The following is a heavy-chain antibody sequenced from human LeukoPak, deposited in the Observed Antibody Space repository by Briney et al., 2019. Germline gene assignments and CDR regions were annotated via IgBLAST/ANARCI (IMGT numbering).Heavy chain of an antibody. CDR3: AKAGVISGWDY. Sequence: GGSLRLSCAAPGFTLSNYPMGWVRQAPVKGLEWLSAIGEEKSGSWTKSADSVKGRFTISRDNSENTLYLQMDSLTVEDTAVYYCAKAGVISGWDYWGQGVLVTVSS. J-gene: IGHJ4*02. CDR1: GFTLSNYP. V-gene: IGHV3-23*01. CDR2: IGEEKSGSWT. D-gene: IGHD3-3*02.